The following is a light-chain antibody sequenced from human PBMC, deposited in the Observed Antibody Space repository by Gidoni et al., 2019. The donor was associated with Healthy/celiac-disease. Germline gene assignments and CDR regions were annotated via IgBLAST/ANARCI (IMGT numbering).Light chain of an antibody. Sequence: QSALTQPASVSGSPGQSITISCTGTSSDVGGYNYVSWYQQHPGKAPNLMIYDVSNRPSGVSTRFSGSKSGNTASPPISGLQAEDEADYYCSSYTSSSTWVFGGGTKLTVL. J-gene: IGLJ3*02. CDR3: SSYTSSSTWV. CDR2: DVS. V-gene: IGLV2-14*01. CDR1: SSDVGGYNY.